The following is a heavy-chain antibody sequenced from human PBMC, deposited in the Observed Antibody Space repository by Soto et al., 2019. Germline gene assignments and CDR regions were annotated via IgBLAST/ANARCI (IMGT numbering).Heavy chain of an antibody. J-gene: IGHJ4*02. D-gene: IGHD3-9*01. CDR3: ARDSVYYDILTGYY. V-gene: IGHV3-30-3*01. CDR1: GFTVSSYA. Sequence: HPGGSLRLSCAASGFTVSSYAMHWVRQAPGKGLEWVAVISYDGSNKYYADSVKGRFTISRDNAKNSLYLQMNSLRAEDTAVYYCARDSVYYDILTGYYWGQGTLVTVSS. CDR2: ISYDGSNK.